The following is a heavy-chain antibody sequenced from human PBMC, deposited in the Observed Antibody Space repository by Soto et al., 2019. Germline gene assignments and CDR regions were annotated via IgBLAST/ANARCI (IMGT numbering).Heavy chain of an antibody. V-gene: IGHV1-18*01. D-gene: IGHD2-8*01. CDR1: GYTFNRYG. CDR2: ISGYNGDT. Sequence: QGQLVQSGAEVKKPGASVKVSCKASGYTFNRYGISWVRQAPGQGLEWMGWISGYNGDTNYAQKFQGRVTMTKDTFTSTVYMEMRSLTSDDTAVYYCAKNGQPPYYYYGMDVWGQGTTVTVSS. J-gene: IGHJ6*02. CDR3: AKNGQPPYYYYGMDV.